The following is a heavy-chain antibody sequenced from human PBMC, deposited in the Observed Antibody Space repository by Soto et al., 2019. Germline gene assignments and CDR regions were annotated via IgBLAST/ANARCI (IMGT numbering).Heavy chain of an antibody. Sequence: QVQLVESGGGLVKPGGSLRLSCAASGFTFSDYYMSWIRQAPGKGLEWVSYISSSGSTIYYADSVKGQFTISRDNAKNSLYLQMNSLRAEDTAVYYCARSPSYDFWSGYRTYYMDVWGKGTTVTVSS. CDR3: ARSPSYDFWSGYRTYYMDV. J-gene: IGHJ6*03. CDR2: ISSSGSTI. V-gene: IGHV3-11*01. D-gene: IGHD3-3*01. CDR1: GFTFSDYY.